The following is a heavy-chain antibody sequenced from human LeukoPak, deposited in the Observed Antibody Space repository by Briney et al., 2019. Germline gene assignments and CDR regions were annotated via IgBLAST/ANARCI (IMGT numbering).Heavy chain of an antibody. D-gene: IGHD2-2*03. CDR1: GFTFSSYW. J-gene: IGHJ6*04. CDR3: ASGGYCSSTSCYGPYYYYYYFMDV. CDR2: INSDGSST. Sequence: PGGSLRLSCAASGFTFSSYWMHWVRQAPGKGLVWVSRINSDGSSTIYADSVKGRFTISRDNAKNTLYLQMNSLRAEDTAVYYCASGGYCSSTSCYGPYYYYYYFMDVWGKGTTVTVSS. V-gene: IGHV3-74*01.